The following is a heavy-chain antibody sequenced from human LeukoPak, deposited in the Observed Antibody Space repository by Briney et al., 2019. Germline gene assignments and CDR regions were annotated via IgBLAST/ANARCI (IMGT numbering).Heavy chain of an antibody. Sequence: ASVKVSCKASGYTFNSYDINWVRQATGQGFEWMGWMNPNSGNTGYAQRFQGRVTMTMNTSISTAYMELSSLRSDDTAVYYCARAGDSSGYALLYYYYYMDVWGKGITVTVSS. D-gene: IGHD3-22*01. CDR2: MNPNSGNT. J-gene: IGHJ6*03. CDR3: ARAGDSSGYALLYYYYYMDV. V-gene: IGHV1-8*01. CDR1: GYTFNSYD.